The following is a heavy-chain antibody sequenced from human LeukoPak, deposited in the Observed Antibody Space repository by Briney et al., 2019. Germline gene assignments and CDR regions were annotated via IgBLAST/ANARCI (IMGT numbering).Heavy chain of an antibody. CDR3: AGQDSSGYNWFDP. D-gene: IGHD6-19*01. CDR1: GGSISSGGYY. V-gene: IGHV4-31*03. J-gene: IGHJ5*02. Sequence: NASETLSLTCTVSGGSISSGGYYWSWIRQHPGKGLEWIGYIYYSGSTYYNPSLKSRVTISVDTSKNQFSLKLSSVTAADTAVYYCAGQDSSGYNWFDPWGQGTLVTVSS. CDR2: IYYSGST.